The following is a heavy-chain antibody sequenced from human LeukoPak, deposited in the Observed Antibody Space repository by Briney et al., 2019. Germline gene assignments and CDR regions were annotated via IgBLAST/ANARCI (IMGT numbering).Heavy chain of an antibody. Sequence: GSLRLSCAASGFTFSSHAMNWVRQAPGKGLVWVSSINKGGDFMKYADSVKGRFTISRDNARNSLFLQMNSLRAEDTAVYYCARVPGGSGSYLWWFDPWGQGTLVTVSS. J-gene: IGHJ5*02. D-gene: IGHD3-10*01. CDR2: INKGGDFM. CDR3: ARVPGGSGSYLWWFDP. CDR1: GFTFSSHA. V-gene: IGHV3-21*01.